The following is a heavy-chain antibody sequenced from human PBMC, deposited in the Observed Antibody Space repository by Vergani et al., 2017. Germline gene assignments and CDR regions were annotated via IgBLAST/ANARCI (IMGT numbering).Heavy chain of an antibody. CDR3: ARHSTVEWLVKLGWIDP. J-gene: IGHJ5*02. V-gene: IGHV4-39*01. CDR1: GASIRSSNYY. D-gene: IGHD6-19*01. Sequence: QLQLQESGPGLVKPSATLSLTCSVSGASIRSSNYYWGWIRQPPGKGLEWIASIYYSGSTYYNPSLKSRVTISVDTSKNQFSLKLSPVTAAATAVYFCARHSTVEWLVKLGWIDPWGQGILVTVSS. CDR2: IYYSGST.